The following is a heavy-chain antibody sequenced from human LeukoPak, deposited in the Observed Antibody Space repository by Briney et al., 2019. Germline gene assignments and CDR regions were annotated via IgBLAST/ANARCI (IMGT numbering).Heavy chain of an antibody. V-gene: IGHV3-30*18. J-gene: IGHJ4*02. CDR1: GFTFSSYG. Sequence: GGSLRLSCAASGFTFSSYGMHWVRQAPGKGLEWGAVISYDGSNKYYADSVKGRFTISRDNSKNTLYLQMNSLRAEDTAVYYCAKWGQYYYDSSGYSAGDDYWGQGTLVTVSS. D-gene: IGHD3-22*01. CDR2: ISYDGSNK. CDR3: AKWGQYYYDSSGYSAGDDY.